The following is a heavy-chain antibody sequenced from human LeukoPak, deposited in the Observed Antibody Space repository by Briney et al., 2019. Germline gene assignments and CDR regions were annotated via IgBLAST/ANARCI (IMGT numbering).Heavy chain of an antibody. V-gene: IGHV3-21*01. J-gene: IGHJ3*02. D-gene: IGHD2-2*02. Sequence: GGSLRLSCAASGFTFSSYSMNWVRQAPGKGLEWVSSISSSSSYIYYAGSVKGRFTISRDNAKNSLYLQMNSLRAEDTAVYYCARDSEHCSSTSCYTDAFDIWGQGTMVTVSS. CDR2: ISSSSSYI. CDR1: GFTFSSYS. CDR3: ARDSEHCSSTSCYTDAFDI.